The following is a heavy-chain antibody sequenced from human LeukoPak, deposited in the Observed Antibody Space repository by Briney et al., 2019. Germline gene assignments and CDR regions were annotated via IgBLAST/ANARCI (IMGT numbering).Heavy chain of an antibody. V-gene: IGHV4-59*01. CDR3: ARGYYDSSGYGWFDP. D-gene: IGHD3-22*01. Sequence: SETLSLTCTVSGGSISSYYWSWIRQPPGKGLEWIGYIYYSGSTNYNPSLKSRVTISVDTSKNQFSLKLSSVTAADTAVYYRARGYYDSSGYGWFDPWGQGTLVTVSS. CDR2: IYYSGST. CDR1: GGSISSYY. J-gene: IGHJ5*02.